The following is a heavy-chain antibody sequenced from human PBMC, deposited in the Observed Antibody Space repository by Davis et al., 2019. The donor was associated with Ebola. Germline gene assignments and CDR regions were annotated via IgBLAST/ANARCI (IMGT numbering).Heavy chain of an antibody. Sequence: GGSLRLSCAASGFTFSSYWMHWVRQAPGKGLEWVSSISSSSSYIYYADSVKGRFTISRDNAKNSLYLQMNSLRAEDTAVYYCARDGDIVVVVAATDWGQGTLVTVSS. CDR1: GFTFSSYW. D-gene: IGHD2-15*01. CDR3: ARDGDIVVVVAATD. J-gene: IGHJ4*02. V-gene: IGHV3-21*04. CDR2: ISSSSSYI.